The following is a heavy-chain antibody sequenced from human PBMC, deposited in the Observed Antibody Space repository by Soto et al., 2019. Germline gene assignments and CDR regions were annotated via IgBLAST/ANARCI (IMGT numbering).Heavy chain of an antibody. Sequence: QVQLVQSGAEVKKPGASVMLSCKASGYTFTSYYMHWVRQAPGQGLEWMGIINPDGGSTRYAQKFQGRVTMTRDTSTSTFYMDLSSLRSEDTAVYYCAKAPRGGVIITTYSAHIDYWGQGTLVTVSS. CDR2: INPDGGST. CDR3: AKAPRGGVIITTYSAHIDY. D-gene: IGHD3-3*01. CDR1: GYTFTSYY. J-gene: IGHJ4*02. V-gene: IGHV1-46*01.